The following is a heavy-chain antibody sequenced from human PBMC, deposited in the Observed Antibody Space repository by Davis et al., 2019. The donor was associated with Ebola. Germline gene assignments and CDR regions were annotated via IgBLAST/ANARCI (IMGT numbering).Heavy chain of an antibody. CDR2: ISSSSSYI. D-gene: IGHD4-17*01. CDR1: GFTFSSYS. Sequence: GESLKTPCAASGFTFSSYSMNWVRQAPGKGLEWVSSISSSSSYIYYADSVKGRFTISRDNSKNTLYLQMNSLRAEDTAVYYCARVLTVTLDYWGQGTLVTVSS. CDR3: ARVLTVTLDY. J-gene: IGHJ4*02. V-gene: IGHV3-21*04.